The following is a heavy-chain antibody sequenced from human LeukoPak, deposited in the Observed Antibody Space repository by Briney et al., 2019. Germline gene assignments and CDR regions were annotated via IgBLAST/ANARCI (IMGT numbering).Heavy chain of an antibody. V-gene: IGHV3-23*01. Sequence: GGSLRLSCAASGFTFTNYAMTWVRQAPGKGLEWVSSISGVGTYYAESVKGRFTISRDNYKNTLYLQMNSLRAEDTAIYYCARDPNGNYVGAFDFQRWGQGTLVTVSS. CDR2: ISGVGT. CDR3: ARDPNGNYVGAFDFQR. D-gene: IGHD4-17*01. J-gene: IGHJ1*01. CDR1: GFTFTNYA.